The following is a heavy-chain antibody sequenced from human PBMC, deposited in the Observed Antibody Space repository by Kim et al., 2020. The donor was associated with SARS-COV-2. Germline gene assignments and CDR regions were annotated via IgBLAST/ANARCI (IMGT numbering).Heavy chain of an antibody. J-gene: IGHJ4*02. CDR3: ARGVLVAPGIDH. D-gene: IGHD2-21*01. CDR1: GFTFSNYW. V-gene: IGHV3-7*03. Sequence: GGSLRLSCAASGFTFSNYWMTWIRQAPGKGLVWVANINQDGSETKYVDSVEGQFTISRDNAKNSLYLQLNSLRAEDTAVYYCARGVLVAPGIDHWGQGTLVTVSS. CDR2: INQDGSET.